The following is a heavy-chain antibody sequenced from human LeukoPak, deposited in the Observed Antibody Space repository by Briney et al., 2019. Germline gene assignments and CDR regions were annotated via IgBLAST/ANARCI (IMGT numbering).Heavy chain of an antibody. V-gene: IGHV4-59*01. CDR1: GEPISSYY. J-gene: IGHJ4*02. CDR2: VYYNGNT. Sequence: PSETLSLTCLVSGEPISSYYWSWIRQAPGRGPEYIGNVYYNGNTNYNPSLKSRVAISVDASKNQFSLKVDSVTTADTAVYYCASSPPSRGYWGQGTLVTVSS. CDR3: ASSPPSRGY.